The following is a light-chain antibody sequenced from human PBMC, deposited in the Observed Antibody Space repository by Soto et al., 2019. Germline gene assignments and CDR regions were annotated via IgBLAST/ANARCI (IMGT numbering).Light chain of an antibody. V-gene: IGLV2-14*01. J-gene: IGLJ1*01. CDR1: SSDVGAYDY. CDR2: EVT. Sequence: QSVLTQPASVSGSPGQSITISCTGTSSDVGAYDYVSWYQQHPGKAPKLIIYEVTHRPSGVSNRFSGSKSGYTASLTISGLQAEDEADYYCSSYTGSSNYVFGTGTKVTVL. CDR3: SSYTGSSNYV.